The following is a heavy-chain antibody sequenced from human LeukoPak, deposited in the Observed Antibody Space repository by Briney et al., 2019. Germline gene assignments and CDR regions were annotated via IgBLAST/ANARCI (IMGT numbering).Heavy chain of an antibody. D-gene: IGHD3-22*01. Sequence: GRSLRLSCAASGFTFSSYGMHWVRQAPGKGLEWVAVISYDGSNKYYADSVKGRFTISRDNSKNTLYLQMNSLRAEDTAVYYCAKVFRRPRITMIVVVILDAFDIWGQGTMVTVSS. V-gene: IGHV3-30*18. CDR2: ISYDGSNK. CDR3: AKVFRRPRITMIVVVILDAFDI. CDR1: GFTFSSYG. J-gene: IGHJ3*02.